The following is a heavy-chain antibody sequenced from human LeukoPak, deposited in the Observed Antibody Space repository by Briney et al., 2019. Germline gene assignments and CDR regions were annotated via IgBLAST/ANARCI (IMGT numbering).Heavy chain of an antibody. Sequence: PSETLSLTCTVSGGSISSGSYYWSWIRQPAGKGLEWIGRIYTSGSTNYNPSLKSRVTISVDTSKNQFSLKLSSVTAADTAVYYCARDRDSGSSRRVAQSGFDPWGQGTLVTVSS. J-gene: IGHJ5*02. D-gene: IGHD1-26*01. CDR1: GGSISSGSYY. CDR3: ARDRDSGSSRRVAQSGFDP. CDR2: IYTSGST. V-gene: IGHV4-61*02.